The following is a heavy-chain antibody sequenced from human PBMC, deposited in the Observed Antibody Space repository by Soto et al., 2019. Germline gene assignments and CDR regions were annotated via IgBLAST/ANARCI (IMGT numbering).Heavy chain of an antibody. CDR1: GGSFSGYY. CDR3: ARVGRYYYGSGSRKIDP. D-gene: IGHD3-10*01. Sequence: SETLSLTCAVYGGSFSGYYWSWIRQPPGKGLEWIGEINHSGSTNYNPSLKSRVTISVDTSKNQFSLKLSSVTAADTAVYYCARVGRYYYGSGSRKIDPWGQGTLVTVSS. CDR2: INHSGST. J-gene: IGHJ5*02. V-gene: IGHV4-34*01.